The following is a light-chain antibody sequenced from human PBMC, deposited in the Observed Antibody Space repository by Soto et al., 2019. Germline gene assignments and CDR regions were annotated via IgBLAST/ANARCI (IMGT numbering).Light chain of an antibody. CDR1: SSDIGRYAY. Sequence: QSVLTQPASVSGSPGQSITISCTGTSSDIGRYAYVSWYQQFPGKAPKLMIYRVINRPSGVSDRVSGSKSGNSASLGISGLQPEDEASYFCGSYTSATTWVFGGGTKLTVL. J-gene: IGLJ3*02. CDR2: RVI. V-gene: IGLV2-14*03. CDR3: GSYTSATTWV.